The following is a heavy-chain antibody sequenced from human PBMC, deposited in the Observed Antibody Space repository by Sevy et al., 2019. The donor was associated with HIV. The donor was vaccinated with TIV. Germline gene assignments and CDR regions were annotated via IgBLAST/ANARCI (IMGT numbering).Heavy chain of an antibody. CDR1: GFTLSTYG. D-gene: IGHD3-10*01. J-gene: IGHJ6*02. V-gene: IGHV3-30*18. Sequence: GGSLRLSCAASGFTLSTYGMHWVRQARGKGLEWVAVISHDGSIEYYADSVKGRFTISRDNSKNTLYMQMNRLRPEDTAVYYCAKLGAAGLGEYYGMDVWGQGTTVTVSS. CDR3: AKLGAAGLGEYYGMDV. CDR2: ISHDGSIE.